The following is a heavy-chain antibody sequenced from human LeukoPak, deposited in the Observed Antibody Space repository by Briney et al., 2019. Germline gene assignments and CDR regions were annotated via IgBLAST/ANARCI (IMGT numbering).Heavy chain of an antibody. V-gene: IGHV4-38-2*01. D-gene: IGHD2-2*01. J-gene: IGHJ5*02. CDR2: IYHSGST. CDR1: GYSISSGYY. Sequence: SETLSLTCAVSGYSISSGYYWGWIRQPPGKGLEWIGSIYHSGSTYYNPSLKSRVTILVDTSKNQFSLKLSSVTAADTAVYYCARRGYCSSTSCYLGWFDPWGQGTLVTVSS. CDR3: ARRGYCSSTSCYLGWFDP.